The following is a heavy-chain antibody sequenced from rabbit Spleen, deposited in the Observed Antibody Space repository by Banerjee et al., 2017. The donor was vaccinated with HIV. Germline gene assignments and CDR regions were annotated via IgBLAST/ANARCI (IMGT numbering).Heavy chain of an antibody. CDR2: IAGSSSGFT. CDR1: GFSFSSSDY. D-gene: IGHD1-1*01. CDR3: ARDLVGVIGWNFYL. J-gene: IGHJ4*01. Sequence: QEQLVESGGGLVQPGGTLTLTCTASGFSFSSSDYMCWVRQAPGKGLEWISCIAGSSSGFTYSATWAKGRFTISRTSSTTVTLRMTSLTAADTATYFCARDLVGVIGWNFYLWGPGTLVTVS. V-gene: IGHV1S45*01.